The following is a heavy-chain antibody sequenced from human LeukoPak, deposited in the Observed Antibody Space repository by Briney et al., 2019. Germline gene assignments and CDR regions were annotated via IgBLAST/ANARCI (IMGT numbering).Heavy chain of an antibody. Sequence: GGSLRLSCAASGFTFSSYAMHWVRQAPGKGLEWVAVISYDGSNKYYADSVKGRFTISRDNSKNTLYLQMNSLRAKDTAVYYCARGAYYYGSGIFDPWGQGTLVTVSS. D-gene: IGHD3-10*01. J-gene: IGHJ5*02. CDR3: ARGAYYYGSGIFDP. CDR1: GFTFSSYA. CDR2: ISYDGSNK. V-gene: IGHV3-30*04.